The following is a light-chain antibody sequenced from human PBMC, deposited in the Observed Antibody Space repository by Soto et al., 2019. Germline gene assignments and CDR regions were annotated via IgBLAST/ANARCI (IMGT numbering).Light chain of an antibody. J-gene: IGLJ2*01. CDR1: SSDVGGYNY. CDR3: SSYTSSSTLGHVV. Sequence: QSALTQPASVSGSPGQSITISCTGNSSDVGGYNYVSWYQQHPGKPPKLMIYDVSNRPSGVSNRFSGPKSGNTASLTISGLQAEDEADYYCSSYTSSSTLGHVVFGGGTKLTVL. CDR2: DVS. V-gene: IGLV2-14*01.